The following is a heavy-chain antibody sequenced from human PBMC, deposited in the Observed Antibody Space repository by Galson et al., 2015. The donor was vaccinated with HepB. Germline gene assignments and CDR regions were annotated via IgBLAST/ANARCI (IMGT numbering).Heavy chain of an antibody. CDR2: IKEEGGEK. J-gene: IGHJ4*02. Sequence: SLRLSCAASGFIFSAYCMSWVRQAPGKGLEWVAKIKEEGGEKYYVDSVKGRFTISRDNAKESVHLQMNSLRVEDTAVYYCARDEGLATSGLDFWGQGTLVTVSS. D-gene: IGHD6-13*01. CDR3: ARDEGLATSGLDF. V-gene: IGHV3-7*03. CDR1: GFIFSAYC.